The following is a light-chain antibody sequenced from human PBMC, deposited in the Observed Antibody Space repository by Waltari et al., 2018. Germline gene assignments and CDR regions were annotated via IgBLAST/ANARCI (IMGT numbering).Light chain of an antibody. J-gene: IGLJ2*01. Sequence: SFELTQPPSVSVSPGEPASITCSGDKWGDTYVSWYQHKPGQSPVLPISQDSMRPSGIPERFSGSNSGNTATLTISGTQAMDEADYYCQAWHTTTFVLFGGGTKLTVL. CDR2: QDS. CDR1: KWGDTY. V-gene: IGLV3-1*01. CDR3: QAWHTTTFVL.